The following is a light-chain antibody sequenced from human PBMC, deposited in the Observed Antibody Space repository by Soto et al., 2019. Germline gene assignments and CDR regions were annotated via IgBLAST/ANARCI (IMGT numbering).Light chain of an antibody. CDR2: KAS. Sequence: DIQMTQSPSTLSGSVGDRVTITCRASQTISSWLAWYQQKPGKAPKLLIYKASTLESGVPSRFSGSGSGTEFTLAISSLQPDDFATYYCQQSYSTPFTFGQGTRLEIK. CDR1: QTISSW. CDR3: QQSYSTPFT. V-gene: IGKV1-5*03. J-gene: IGKJ5*01.